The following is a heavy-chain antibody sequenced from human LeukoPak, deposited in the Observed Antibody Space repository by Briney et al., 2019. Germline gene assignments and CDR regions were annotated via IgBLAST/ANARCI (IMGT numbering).Heavy chain of an antibody. J-gene: IGHJ4*02. CDR1: GFTVSSNY. Sequence: PGGSLRLSCAASGFTVSSNYMSWVRQAPGKGLEWVSAISGSGGSTYYADSVKGRFTISRDNSKNTLYLQMNSLRAEDTAVYYCAKIYSYGFFTKVFDYWGQGTLVTVSS. V-gene: IGHV3-23*01. CDR2: ISGSGGST. D-gene: IGHD5-18*01. CDR3: AKIYSYGFFTKVFDY.